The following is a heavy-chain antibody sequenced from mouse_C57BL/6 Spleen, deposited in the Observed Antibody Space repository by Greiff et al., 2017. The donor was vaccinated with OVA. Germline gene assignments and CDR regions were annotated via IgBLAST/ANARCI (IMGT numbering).Heavy chain of an antibody. CDR1: GYTFTSYW. CDR2: IDPSDSYT. CDR3: ARGTWDY. V-gene: IGHV1-69*01. Sequence: QVQLKQPGAELVMPGASVKLSCKASGYTFTSYWMHWVKQRPGQGLEWIGKIDPSDSYTNYNQKFKGKSTLTVDKSSSTAYMQLSSLTSEDSAVYYCARGTWDYWGQGTTLTVSS. D-gene: IGHD3-3*01. J-gene: IGHJ2*01.